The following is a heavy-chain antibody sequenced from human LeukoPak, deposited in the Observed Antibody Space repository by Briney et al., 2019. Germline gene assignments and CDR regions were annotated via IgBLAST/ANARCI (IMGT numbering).Heavy chain of an antibody. CDR2: INHSRST. Sequence: SETLSLTCAVYGGSFSGYYWSWIRQPPGKGLEGMGEINHSRSTNYNPSLNTPVTISVYTSKNQFSLKLSSVTAADTAVYYCAALGGYCSSTSCYYYYYYMDVWGKGTTVTVSS. J-gene: IGHJ6*03. CDR1: GGSFSGYY. D-gene: IGHD2-2*01. CDR3: AALGGYCSSTSCYYYYYYMDV. V-gene: IGHV4-34*01.